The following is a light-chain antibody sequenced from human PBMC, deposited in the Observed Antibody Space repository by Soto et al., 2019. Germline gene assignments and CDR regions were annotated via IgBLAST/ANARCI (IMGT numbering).Light chain of an antibody. J-gene: IGKJ1*01. V-gene: IGKV1-39*01. Sequence: DIQMTQSPSSLSASVGDRVSITCRSIQNINNYLNWYQQRPGKAPKLLIFAASTLQSGVPSRFSGSGSGTDFTLAISNLQPEDFATYYCQQSYIDPWGTCGQGTKVDI. CDR1: QNINNY. CDR3: QQSYIDPWGT. CDR2: AAS.